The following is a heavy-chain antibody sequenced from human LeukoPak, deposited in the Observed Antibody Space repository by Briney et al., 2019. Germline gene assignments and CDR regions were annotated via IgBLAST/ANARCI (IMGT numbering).Heavy chain of an antibody. CDR2: ISPDGSSA. CDR3: AKDLRTYGSGSYCYDY. CDR1: GFTFSSYW. J-gene: IGHJ4*02. V-gene: IGHV3-74*01. D-gene: IGHD3-10*01. Sequence: SGGSLRLSCAASGFTFSSYWMHWVRQAPGKGLVWVSRISPDGSSALYADSVKGRFTISRDNSKNTLYLQMNSLRAEDTAVYYCAKDLRTYGSGSYCYDYWGQGTLVTVSS.